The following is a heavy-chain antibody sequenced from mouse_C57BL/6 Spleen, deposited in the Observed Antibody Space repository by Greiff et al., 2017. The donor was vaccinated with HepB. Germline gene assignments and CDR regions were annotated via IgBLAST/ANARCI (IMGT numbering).Heavy chain of an antibody. Sequence: EVKVVESGGGLVKPGGSLKLSCAASGFTFSSYTMSWVRQTPEKRLEWVATISGGGGNTYYPDSVKGRFTISRDNAKNILYLQMSSLRSEDTALYYCARHSGTTVVATRYYFDYWGQGTTLTVSS. J-gene: IGHJ2*01. CDR3: ARHSGTTVVATRYYFDY. CDR1: GFTFSSYT. V-gene: IGHV5-9*01. D-gene: IGHD1-1*01. CDR2: ISGGGGNT.